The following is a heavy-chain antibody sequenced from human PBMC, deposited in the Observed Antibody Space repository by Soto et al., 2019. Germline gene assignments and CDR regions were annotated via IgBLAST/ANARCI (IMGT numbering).Heavy chain of an antibody. CDR3: ARDRDFWSGYSNYYYYGMDV. CDR2: IIPIFGTA. CDR1: GGTFSSYA. J-gene: IGHJ6*02. D-gene: IGHD3-3*01. Sequence: SVKVSCKASGGTFSSYAISWVRQAPGQGLEWMGGIIPIFGTANYAQKFQGRVTITADESTSTAYMELSSLRSEDTAVYYCARDRDFWSGYSNYYYYGMDVWGQGTTVTVSS. V-gene: IGHV1-69*13.